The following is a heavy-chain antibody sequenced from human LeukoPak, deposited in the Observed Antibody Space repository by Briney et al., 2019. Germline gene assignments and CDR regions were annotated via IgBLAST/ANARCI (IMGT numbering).Heavy chain of an antibody. CDR3: XXGARRXVVVAANQRTNWFDP. Sequence: TLSXXCTVSGGSISSGSYYWSWIRQPAGKGLEWIGRIYTSGSTNYNPSLKGRVTIPVDTSKNQFSLKLSSVTAAETAVDXXXXGARRXVVVAANQRTNWFDPWGQGTLVTVSS. D-gene: IGHD2-15*01. J-gene: IGHJ5*02. V-gene: IGHV4-61*02. CDR1: GGSISSGSYY. CDR2: IYTSGST.